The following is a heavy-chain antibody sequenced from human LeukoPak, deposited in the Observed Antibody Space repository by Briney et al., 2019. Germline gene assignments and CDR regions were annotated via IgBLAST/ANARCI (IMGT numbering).Heavy chain of an antibody. V-gene: IGHV5-51*01. J-gene: IGHJ4*02. D-gene: IGHD3-10*01. Sequence: GESLKISCKGSGYSFTTYWIGWVRQMPGKGLEWMAIIYPGDSDTKYSPSFQGQVTISADKSISTAYLQWSSLKASDTAMYYCARSSSGSYYNGDYWGQGTLVTVSS. CDR3: ARSSSGSYYNGDY. CDR1: GYSFTTYW. CDR2: IYPGDSDT.